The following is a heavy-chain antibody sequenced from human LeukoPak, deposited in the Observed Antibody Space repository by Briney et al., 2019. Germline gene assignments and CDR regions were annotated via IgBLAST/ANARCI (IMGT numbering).Heavy chain of an antibody. CDR3: ARASGSYHHSYNWFDP. CDR2: IYYSGST. J-gene: IGHJ5*02. CDR1: GGSISSSSYY. D-gene: IGHD1-26*01. V-gene: IGHV4-39*07. Sequence: SETLSLTCTVSGGSISSSSYYWGWIRQPPGEGLEWIGSIYYSGSTYYNPSLKSRVTISVDTSKNQFSLKLSSVTAADTAVYYCARASGSYHHSYNWFDPWGQGTLVTASS.